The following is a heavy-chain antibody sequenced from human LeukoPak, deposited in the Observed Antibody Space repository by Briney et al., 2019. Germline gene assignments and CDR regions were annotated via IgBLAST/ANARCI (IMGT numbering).Heavy chain of an antibody. CDR1: GGSFSGYY. J-gene: IGHJ6*02. Sequence: SETLSLTCAVYGGSFSGYYWSWIRQPPGKGLEWIGEINHSGSTNYNPSLKSRVTISVDTSKNQFSLKLSSVTAADTAVYYCARGDRRRSNPAPTLKRYYYGMDVWGQGTTVTVSS. CDR2: INHSGST. V-gene: IGHV4-34*01. D-gene: IGHD2-2*01. CDR3: ARGDRRRSNPAPTLKRYYYGMDV.